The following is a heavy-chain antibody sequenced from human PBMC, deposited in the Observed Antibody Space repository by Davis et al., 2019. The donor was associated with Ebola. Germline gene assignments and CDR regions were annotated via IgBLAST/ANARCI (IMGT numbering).Heavy chain of an antibody. CDR3: AKAYSSSWYWAPDY. V-gene: IGHV3-30-3*01. CDR2: IADDGDKT. D-gene: IGHD6-13*01. CDR1: GFTFSRCA. Sequence: GESLKISCAASGFTFSRCAMHWVRQSPGKGLEWVAVIADDGDKTNYADSVKGRFTTSRDNARNSLYLHMNSLRAEDTALYYCAKAYSSSWYWAPDYWGQGTLVTVSS. J-gene: IGHJ4*02.